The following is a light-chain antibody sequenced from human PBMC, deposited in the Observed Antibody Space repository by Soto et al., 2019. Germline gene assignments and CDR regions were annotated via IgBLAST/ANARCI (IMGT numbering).Light chain of an antibody. Sequence: DIQMTQSPSSLSASVGDRVTITCRASQSISSYLNWYQQKPGKAPKLLIYAASSLQSGVPSRFSGSGSGTDFTLTISSLQPEDFATYYCHKSYSTPLTFGGGTRVDIK. J-gene: IGKJ4*01. CDR1: QSISSY. V-gene: IGKV1-39*01. CDR3: HKSYSTPLT. CDR2: AAS.